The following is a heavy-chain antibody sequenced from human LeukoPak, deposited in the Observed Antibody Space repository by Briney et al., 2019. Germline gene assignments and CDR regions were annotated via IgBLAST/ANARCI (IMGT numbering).Heavy chain of an antibody. CDR2: MNPNSGGT. V-gene: IGHV1-2*02. CDR3: ARGNDFWSGMNDY. D-gene: IGHD3-3*01. Sequence: ASVKVSCKASGYTFTSYDINWVRQATGQGLEWMGWMNPNSGGTNYAQKFQGRVTMTRDTSISTAYMELSRLRSDDTAVYYCARGNDFWSGMNDYWGQGTLVTVSS. J-gene: IGHJ4*02. CDR1: GYTFTSYD.